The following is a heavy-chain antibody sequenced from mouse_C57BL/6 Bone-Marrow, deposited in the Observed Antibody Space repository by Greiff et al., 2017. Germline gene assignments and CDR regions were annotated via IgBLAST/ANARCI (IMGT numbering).Heavy chain of an antibody. CDR2: IDPETGGT. V-gene: IGHV1-15*01. Sequence: QVQLQQSGAELVRPGASVTLSCKASGYTFTDYEMHWVKQTPVHGLAWIGAIDPETGGTAYNQKFKGKAILTADKSSSTAYMELRSLTSEDSAVYYCTTVLNWYFDVWGTGTTVTVSS. CDR1: GYTFTDYE. J-gene: IGHJ1*03. CDR3: TTVLNWYFDV.